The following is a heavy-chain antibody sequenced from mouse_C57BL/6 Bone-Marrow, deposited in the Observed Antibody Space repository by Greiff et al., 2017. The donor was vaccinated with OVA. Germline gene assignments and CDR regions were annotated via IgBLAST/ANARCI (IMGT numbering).Heavy chain of an antibody. V-gene: IGHV1-69*01. Sequence: VQLQQSGAELVMPGASVKLSCKASGYTFTSYWMHWVKQRPGQGLEWIGEIDPSDSYTNYNQKFKGKSTLTVDKSSSTAYMQLSSLTSEDSAVYYCARVYYSNYFSWFAYWGQGTLVTVSA. CDR3: ARVYYSNYFSWFAY. D-gene: IGHD2-5*01. J-gene: IGHJ3*01. CDR2: IDPSDSYT. CDR1: GYTFTSYW.